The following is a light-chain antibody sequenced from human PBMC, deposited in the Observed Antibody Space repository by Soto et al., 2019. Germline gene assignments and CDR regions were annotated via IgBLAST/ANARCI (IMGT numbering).Light chain of an antibody. CDR2: DAS. Sequence: IVLTQSPSTLSLSPGERATLSCRASQSVSSYLAWYQQKPGQAPRLLIYDASNRASGIPARFTGSGSGTDFTLTISSLEPEDSAVYYCQQRSNWPPLTFGGGTKVDI. CDR1: QSVSSY. V-gene: IGKV3-11*01. CDR3: QQRSNWPPLT. J-gene: IGKJ4*01.